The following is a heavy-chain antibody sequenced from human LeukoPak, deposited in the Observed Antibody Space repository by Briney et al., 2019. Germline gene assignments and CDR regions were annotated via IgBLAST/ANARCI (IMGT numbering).Heavy chain of an antibody. CDR3: AKSFGYSRSWFDN. V-gene: IGHV3-30*18. Sequence: GGSLRLSCAASGFTFSSYGMHWVRQAPGKGLEWVAVISYDGSDKYYADSVKGRFIISRDNSKNTLYLQMNSLRVGDTAVYYCAKSFGYSRSWFDNWGQGTLVTVSS. J-gene: IGHJ4*02. D-gene: IGHD6-13*01. CDR2: ISYDGSDK. CDR1: GFTFSSYG.